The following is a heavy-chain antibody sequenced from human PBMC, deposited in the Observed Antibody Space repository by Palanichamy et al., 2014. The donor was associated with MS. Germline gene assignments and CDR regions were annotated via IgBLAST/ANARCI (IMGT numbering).Heavy chain of an antibody. D-gene: IGHD5-12*01. J-gene: IGHJ4*02. CDR3: ARRRDGYVLDH. V-gene: IGHV4-39*01. CDR2: IHYTGST. Sequence: QLQLQESGPGLVKPSETLSLTCTVSGGSIRSNDYYWGWIRQPPGKGLEWIASIHYTGSTYYSPSLKSRVAMSVDASKNEFSLKLNSVTAADTVFYFCARRRDGYVLDHWGQGTLITVS. CDR1: GGSIRSNDYY.